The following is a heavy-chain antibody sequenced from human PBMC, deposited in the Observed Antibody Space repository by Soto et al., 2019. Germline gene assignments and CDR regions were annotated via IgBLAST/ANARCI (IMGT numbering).Heavy chain of an antibody. V-gene: IGHV3-48*01. CDR3: ARYYDSSGPDL. D-gene: IGHD3-22*01. CDR2: IPTTSTPI. J-gene: IGHJ2*01. CDR1: GFTFSTYN. Sequence: QLVESGGGLLQPGGSLRLSCAASGFTFSTYNMVWVRQAPGKGLAWLSYIPTTSTPIYYANSVKGRFTISRDNAKNSLYLQMNSLRAEDTAVYYCARYYDSSGPDLWGRGTLVTVSS.